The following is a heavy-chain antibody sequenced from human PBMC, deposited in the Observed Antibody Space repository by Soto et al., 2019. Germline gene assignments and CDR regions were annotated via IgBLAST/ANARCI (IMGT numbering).Heavy chain of an antibody. D-gene: IGHD2-21*01. J-gene: IGHJ6*03. CDR3: ARGGISHWAYFYYMDV. V-gene: IGHV4-34*01. Sequence: SETLSLTCVVSGGSLSDYFWSWIRQPPGMALEWIGEINHLGSINYNPSLKSRVTMSVDTSKNQFSLALNSVTAADTATYYCARGGISHWAYFYYMDVRDRGTTVTVSS. CDR2: INHLGSI. CDR1: GGSLSDYF.